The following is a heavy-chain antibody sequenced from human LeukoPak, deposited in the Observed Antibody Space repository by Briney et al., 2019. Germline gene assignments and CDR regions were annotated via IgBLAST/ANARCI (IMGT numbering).Heavy chain of an antibody. V-gene: IGHV4-34*01. CDR3: ARGLRWLQYIDY. CDR2: INHSGST. J-gene: IGHJ4*02. CDR1: GGSFSGYY. D-gene: IGHD5-24*01. Sequence: SETLSLTCAVYGGSFSGYYWSWIRQPPGKGLEWIGEINHSGSTNYNPSLKSRVTISVDTSKNQFSLKLSSVTAADTAVYYCARGLRWLQYIDYWGRGTLVTVSS.